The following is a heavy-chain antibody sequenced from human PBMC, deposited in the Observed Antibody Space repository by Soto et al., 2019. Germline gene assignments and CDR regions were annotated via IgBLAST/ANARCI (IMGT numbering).Heavy chain of an antibody. CDR2: IYHSGST. CDR1: GYAITSGYY. CDR3: ARLPYSYSGYDETYFDY. J-gene: IGHJ4*02. V-gene: IGHV4-38-2*01. D-gene: IGHD5-12*01. Sequence: PSETLSRTCAVSGYAITSGYYWGWIRQPPGKGLEWIGSIYHSGSTYYNPSPKSRVTISVDTPQKLFYLKLSSVTAADTAVYYCARLPYSYSGYDETYFDYWGQGTRVTVS.